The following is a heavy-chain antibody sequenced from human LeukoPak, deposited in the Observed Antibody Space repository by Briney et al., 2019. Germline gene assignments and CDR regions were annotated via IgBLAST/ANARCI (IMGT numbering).Heavy chain of an antibody. D-gene: IGHD2-2*01. Sequence: GGSLRLSCAASGFAFNDYAMNWVRQAPGKGLEWVSGIRGSGDSTYYVDSVKGRFTISRDNSKNTLYLQMNSLRAEDTAVYYCAKVRNCYGDCYYFDYWGQGTLVTVSS. V-gene: IGHV3-23*01. CDR1: GFAFNDYA. J-gene: IGHJ4*02. CDR2: IRGSGDST. CDR3: AKVRNCYGDCYYFDY.